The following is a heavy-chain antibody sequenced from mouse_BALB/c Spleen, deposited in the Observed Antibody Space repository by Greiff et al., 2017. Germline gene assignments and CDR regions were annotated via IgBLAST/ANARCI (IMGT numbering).Heavy chain of an antibody. V-gene: IGHV3-2*02. CDR3: ARTGTEFAY. D-gene: IGHD4-1*01. Sequence: EVKLMESGPGLVKPSQSLSLTCTVTGYSITSDYAWNWIRQFPGNKLEWMGYISYSGSTSYNPSLKSRIFITRDTSKNQFFLQLNSVTTEDTATYYCARTGTEFAYWGQGTLVTVSA. CDR2: ISYSGST. CDR1: GYSITSDYA. J-gene: IGHJ3*01.